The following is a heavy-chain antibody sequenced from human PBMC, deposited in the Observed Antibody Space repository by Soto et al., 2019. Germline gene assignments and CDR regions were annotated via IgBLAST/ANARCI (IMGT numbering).Heavy chain of an antibody. CDR2: IIPIFGTP. CDR3: ARPWERSYAYGFVF. Sequence: QVQLVQSGAEVKKPGSSVKVSCKASGGTFSSYGISWVRQAPGEGLEWMGGIIPIFGTPNYAQQFQGRETITAAESTRTAEMELSSLRADETAVYYCARPWERSYAYGFVFWGQGILVIVSS. CDR1: GGTFSSYG. V-gene: IGHV1-69*01. J-gene: IGHJ4*02. D-gene: IGHD1-26*01.